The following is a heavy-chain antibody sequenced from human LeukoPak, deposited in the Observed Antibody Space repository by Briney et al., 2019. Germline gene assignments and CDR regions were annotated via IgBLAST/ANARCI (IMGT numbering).Heavy chain of an antibody. Sequence: SETLSLTCTVSGGSISSGSYYWSWIRQPAGKGLEWIGRIYTSGSTNYNPSLKSRVTISVDTSKNQFSLKLSSVTAADTAVYYCASGEILWVFDYWGQGTLVTVSS. CDR2: IYTSGST. CDR1: GGSISSGSYY. CDR3: ASGEILWVFDY. V-gene: IGHV4-61*02. J-gene: IGHJ4*02. D-gene: IGHD2/OR15-2a*01.